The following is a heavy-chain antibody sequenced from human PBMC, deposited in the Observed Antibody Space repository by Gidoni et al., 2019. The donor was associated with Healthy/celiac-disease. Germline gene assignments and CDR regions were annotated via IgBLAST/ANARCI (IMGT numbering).Heavy chain of an antibody. CDR3: ARVPMAREWEPPLFDY. CDR1: GGSISSYY. D-gene: IGHD1-26*01. CDR2: IYYSGST. V-gene: IGHV4-59*01. J-gene: IGHJ4*02. Sequence: QVQLQESGPGLVKPSETLSLTCTVSGGSISSYYWSWIRQPPGKGLEWIGYIYYSGSTNYNPSLKSRVTISVDTSKNQFSLKLSSVTAADTAVYYCARVPMAREWEPPLFDYWGQGTLVTVSS.